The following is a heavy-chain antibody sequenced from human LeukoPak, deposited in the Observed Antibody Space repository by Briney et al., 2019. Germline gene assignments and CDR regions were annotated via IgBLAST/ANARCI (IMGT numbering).Heavy chain of an antibody. J-gene: IGHJ1*01. CDR3: ARRPARAEYFHH. Sequence: SETLSLTCTVSGGSISSSSYYWAWIPQPPGKGLEWLGSIYYSGSTHYNASLKSRVTISVDTSKNQFSLKLSSVTAADTAVYYCARRPARAEYFHHWGQGTLVTVSS. CDR2: IYYSGST. V-gene: IGHV4-39*01. CDR1: GGSISSSSYY.